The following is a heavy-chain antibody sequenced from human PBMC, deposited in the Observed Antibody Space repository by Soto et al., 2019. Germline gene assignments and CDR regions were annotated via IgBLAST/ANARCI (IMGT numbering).Heavy chain of an antibody. CDR3: ARDRNLRSSTSHGAFDI. CDR2: ISSSSSYI. V-gene: IGHV3-21*01. D-gene: IGHD2-2*01. J-gene: IGHJ3*02. CDR1: GFTFSSYS. Sequence: GGSLRLSCAASGFTFSSYSMNWVRQAPGKGLEWVSSISSSSSYIYYADSVKGRFTISRDNAKNSLYLQMNSLRAEDTAVYYCARDRNLRSSTSHGAFDIWGQGTMVTVSS.